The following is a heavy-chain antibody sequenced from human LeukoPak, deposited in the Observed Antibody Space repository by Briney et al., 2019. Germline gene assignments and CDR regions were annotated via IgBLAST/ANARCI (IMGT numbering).Heavy chain of an antibody. J-gene: IGHJ2*01. Sequence: GGSLRLSCAASGFTFSSYAMNWVRQAPGKGLEWVSSITYSSTYIYYADSVKGRFTISRDNAKNSLFLHMNSLRVEDTAFYYCARDRVVVSTTTPAYWYFDMWGRGTLVTVSS. CDR2: ITYSSTYI. CDR1: GFTFSSYA. CDR3: ARDRVVVSTTTPAYWYFDM. D-gene: IGHD2-21*01. V-gene: IGHV3-21*04.